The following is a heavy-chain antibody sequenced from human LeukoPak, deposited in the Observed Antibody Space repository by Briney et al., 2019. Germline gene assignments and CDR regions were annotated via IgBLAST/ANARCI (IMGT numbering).Heavy chain of an antibody. CDR2: LSYDGTNG. V-gene: IGHV3-30*18. J-gene: IGHJ4*02. Sequence: SLILSCAASGFAFSAYGMQLVRQPPGTGLESVAVLSYDGTNGYYAGSVKGRLTISKDNSKNTLDLQMNSLRAEDTAVYYCAKGLNSGWYGQSFDLWGKGTLVSVSS. CDR3: AKGLNSGWYGQSFDL. D-gene: IGHD6-19*01. CDR1: GFAFSAYG.